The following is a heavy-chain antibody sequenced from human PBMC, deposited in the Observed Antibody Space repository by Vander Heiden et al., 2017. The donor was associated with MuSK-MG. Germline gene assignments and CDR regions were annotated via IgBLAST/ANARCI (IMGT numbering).Heavy chain of an antibody. V-gene: IGHV4-34*01. CDR3: ARGRLWAPGDP. CDR1: GGSFSGYY. Sequence: QVQLQQWGAGLSKPSETLSLTCAVYGGSFSGYYWSWIRQPPGKGLEWIGEINHSGSTNYNPSLKSRVTISVDTSKNQFSLKLSSVTAADTAVYYCARGRLWAPGDPWGQGTLVTVSS. D-gene: IGHD3-16*01. J-gene: IGHJ5*02. CDR2: INHSGST.